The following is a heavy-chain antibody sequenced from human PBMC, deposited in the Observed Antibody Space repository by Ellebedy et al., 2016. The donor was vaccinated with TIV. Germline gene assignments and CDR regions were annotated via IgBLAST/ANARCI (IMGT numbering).Heavy chain of an antibody. Sequence: GESLKISCTASGFSFRSYWMSWVRQAPGKGLEWVANIKQDGGEKYYVDAVKGRFTISRDNAKRTLDLQMNSLRAEDTAIYYCATDGSYGDHLSPTHAFEIWGQGTLVTVSP. V-gene: IGHV3-7*01. D-gene: IGHD3-16*01. CDR1: GFSFRSYW. CDR2: IKQDGGEK. CDR3: ATDGSYGDHLSPTHAFEI. J-gene: IGHJ3*02.